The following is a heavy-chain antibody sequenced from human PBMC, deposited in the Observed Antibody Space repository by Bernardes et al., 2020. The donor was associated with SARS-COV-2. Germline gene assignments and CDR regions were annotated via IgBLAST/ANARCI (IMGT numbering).Heavy chain of an antibody. CDR3: ARGVQGVIITSPYYYGMDV. CDR1: GGSISSYY. V-gene: IGHV4-59*01. Sequence: SETLSLTCTVSGGSISSYYWSWIRQPPGKGLEWIGYIYNSGSTNYHPSLKSRVTISLDTSNNQFSLRLTSVIAADTAVYYCARGVQGVIITSPYYYGMDVGGQGTTVTVSS. J-gene: IGHJ6*02. D-gene: IGHD3-10*01. CDR2: IYNSGST.